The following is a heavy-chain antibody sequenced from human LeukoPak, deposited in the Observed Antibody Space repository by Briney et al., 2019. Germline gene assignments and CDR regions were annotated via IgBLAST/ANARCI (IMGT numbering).Heavy chain of an antibody. J-gene: IGHJ4*02. V-gene: IGHV3-74*01. Sequence: GVSLRLSCAALGVSFSTHWMHWVRQAPGKGLVYVAQINSDGSATAYADSVKGRFTISRDNAKNTLYLDMSSLRAEDTAVYYCGSLTVVARDHWGQGTLVTVSS. CDR2: INSDGSAT. CDR3: GSLTVVARDH. CDR1: GVSFSTHW. D-gene: IGHD3-22*01.